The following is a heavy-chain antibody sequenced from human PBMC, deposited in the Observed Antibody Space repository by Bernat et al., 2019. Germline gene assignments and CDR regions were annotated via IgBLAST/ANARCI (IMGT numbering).Heavy chain of an antibody. CDR1: GGSISSDGYY. CDR3: ARVSLGAFDI. J-gene: IGHJ3*02. Sequence: QVQLQESGPGLVKPSQTLSLTCTVSGGSISSDGYYWSWIRQHPGKGLEWIGYIYYSGSTYYHPSLTRRVTISVYTSKNQFSLKLSCVTAADTAVYYCARVSLGAFDIWGQGTMVTVSS. D-gene: IGHD3-16*01. CDR2: IYYSGST. V-gene: IGHV4-31*03.